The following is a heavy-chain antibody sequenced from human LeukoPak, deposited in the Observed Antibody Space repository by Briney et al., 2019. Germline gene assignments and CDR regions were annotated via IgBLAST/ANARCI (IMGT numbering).Heavy chain of an antibody. J-gene: IGHJ4*02. CDR1: GFSFSSYN. D-gene: IGHD3-22*01. V-gene: IGHV3-66*02. CDR3: ARVTYYYDSSGYYYDY. CDR2: IYSGGST. Sequence: PGGSLRLSCAASGFSFSSYNMNWVRQAPGKGLEWVSVIYSGGSTYYADSVKGRFTISRDNSKNTLYLQMNSLRAEDTAVYYCARVTYYYDSSGYYYDYWGQGTLVTVSS.